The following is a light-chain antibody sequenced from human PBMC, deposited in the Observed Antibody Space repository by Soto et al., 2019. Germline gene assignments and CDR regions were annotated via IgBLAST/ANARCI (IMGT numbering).Light chain of an antibody. J-gene: IGKJ4*01. Sequence: EIVLTQSPATLSFSPGERATLSCRASQSVSSYLAWYQQKPGQAPRLLVDDASNRATGIPARFSGSGSEPDFTLTISSLEPEDFAVYYCQQRSNWLTFGGGTKVEIK. CDR3: QQRSNWLT. V-gene: IGKV3-11*01. CDR2: DAS. CDR1: QSVSSY.